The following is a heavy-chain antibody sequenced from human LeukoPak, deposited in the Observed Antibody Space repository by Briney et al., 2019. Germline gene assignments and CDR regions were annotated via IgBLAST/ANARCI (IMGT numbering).Heavy chain of an antibody. CDR2: IKQDGSEK. D-gene: IGHD2-15*01. V-gene: IGHV3-7*01. CDR1: GFTFSSYW. CDR3: AREFSEGASVVVAAISP. J-gene: IGHJ4*02. Sequence: PGGSLRLSCAASGFTFSSYWMSWVRQAPGKGLEWVANIKQDGSEKYYVVSVKGRFSISRDNAKNSLYLQMNSLRAEDTAVYYCAREFSEGASVVVAAISPWGQGTLVTVSS.